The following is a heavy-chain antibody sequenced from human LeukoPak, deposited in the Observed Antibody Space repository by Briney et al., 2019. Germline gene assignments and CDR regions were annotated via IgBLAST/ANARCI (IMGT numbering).Heavy chain of an antibody. D-gene: IGHD6-19*01. J-gene: IGHJ4*02. CDR3: ASPSWLVNDFDY. Sequence: GGSLRLSCAASGFTFSTYSMNWVRQAPGKGLEWVSYISSSGSTIYYADSVKGRFTISRDNAKNSLYLQMNSLRAEDTAVYYCASPSWLVNDFDYWGQGTLVTVSS. CDR1: GFTFSTYS. CDR2: ISSSGSTI. V-gene: IGHV3-48*04.